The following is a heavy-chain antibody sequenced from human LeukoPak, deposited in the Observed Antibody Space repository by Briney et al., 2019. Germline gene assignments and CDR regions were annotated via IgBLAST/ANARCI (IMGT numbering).Heavy chain of an antibody. J-gene: IGHJ2*01. CDR3: ASTTVVTRGWYFDL. D-gene: IGHD4-23*01. V-gene: IGHV4-34*01. CDR2: INHSGST. Sequence: SETLSLTCAVYGGSFSGYYWSWIRQPPGKGLEWIGEINHSGSTNYNPSLKSRVTISVDTSKNQFSLKLSSVTAADTAVYYCASTTVVTRGWYFDLWGRGTLVTVSS. CDR1: GGSFSGYY.